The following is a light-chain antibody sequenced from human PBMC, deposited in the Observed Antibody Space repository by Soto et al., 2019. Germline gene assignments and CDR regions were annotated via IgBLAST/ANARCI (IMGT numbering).Light chain of an antibody. CDR1: QSVRSS. V-gene: IGKV3-11*01. J-gene: IGKJ3*01. CDR3: QQRSNWPPEVT. CDR2: GAS. Sequence: EIVLTQSPDTLSLSPGERATLSCRASQSVRSSLAWYQQKPGQAPRLLIYGASNMATGIPARFSGSGSGTDFTLTISSLEPEDLAVYYCQQRSNWPPEVTFGPGTKVDIK.